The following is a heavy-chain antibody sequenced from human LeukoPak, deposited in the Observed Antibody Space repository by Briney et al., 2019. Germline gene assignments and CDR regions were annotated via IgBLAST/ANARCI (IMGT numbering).Heavy chain of an antibody. CDR3: AREPPGIAAAAQFQH. CDR1: GFTFSSYS. D-gene: IGHD6-13*01. V-gene: IGHV3-48*01. Sequence: GGSLRLSCAASGFTFSSYSMNWVRQAPGKGLEWVSYISSSSSTIYYADSVKGRFTISRDNAKSSLYLQMNSLRAEDTAVYYCAREPPGIAAAAQFQHWGQGTLVTVSS. CDR2: ISSSSSTI. J-gene: IGHJ1*01.